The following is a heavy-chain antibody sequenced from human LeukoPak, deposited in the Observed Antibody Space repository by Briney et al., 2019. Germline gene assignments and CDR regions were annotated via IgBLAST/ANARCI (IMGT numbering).Heavy chain of an antibody. Sequence: SETLSLTCTVSGDSISSTSHYWGWIRQPPGKGLEWIGRIYASGSSNYNPSLKSRVTMSVDTSKNQFSLKLSSVTAADTAVYYCARDESGGGRPFDYWGQGTLVTVSS. CDR2: IYASGSS. CDR1: GDSISSTSHY. J-gene: IGHJ4*02. D-gene: IGHD1-26*01. CDR3: ARDESGGGRPFDY. V-gene: IGHV4-39*07.